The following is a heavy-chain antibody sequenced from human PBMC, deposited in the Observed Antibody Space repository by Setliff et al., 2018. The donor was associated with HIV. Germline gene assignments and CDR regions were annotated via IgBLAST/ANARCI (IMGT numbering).Heavy chain of an antibody. Sequence: GGSLRLSCAASGFDFSSHAMSWVRQAPGKGLEWVSGIGGSGGSTYYADSVKGRFTMSRDYSKNTIYLQMSSLRAEDSAVYYCAKSASWDLRGWLHWGQGTLVTVSS. CDR3: AKSASWDLRGWLH. CDR1: GFDFSSHA. J-gene: IGHJ4*02. V-gene: IGHV3-23*01. D-gene: IGHD6-19*01. CDR2: IGGSGGST.